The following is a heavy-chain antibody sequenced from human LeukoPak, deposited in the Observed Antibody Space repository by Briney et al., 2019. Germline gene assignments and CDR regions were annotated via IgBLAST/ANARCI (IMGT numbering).Heavy chain of an antibody. CDR3: AKGYYDYVWGSYRYTPDY. Sequence: GGPLRLSCAASGFTFSSYAMSWVRQAPGKGLEWVSAISGSGGSTYYADSVKGRFTISRDNSKNTLYLQMNSLRAEDTAVYYCAKGYYDYVWGSYRYTPDYWGQGTLVTVSS. V-gene: IGHV3-23*01. CDR2: ISGSGGST. D-gene: IGHD3-16*02. CDR1: GFTFSSYA. J-gene: IGHJ4*02.